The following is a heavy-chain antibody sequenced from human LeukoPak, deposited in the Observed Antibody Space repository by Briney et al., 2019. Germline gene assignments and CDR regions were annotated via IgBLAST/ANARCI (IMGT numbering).Heavy chain of an antibody. V-gene: IGHV3-74*01. Sequence: PGRSLRLSCAASGFTFRSYWMHWVREVPGKGLVWVARINPGGSSITYADSVKGRFTTSRDNAKNTLYLQMDSLRAEDTGVYYCARSNQADDYWGQGTLVTVSS. D-gene: IGHD1-14*01. J-gene: IGHJ4*02. CDR1: GFTFRSYW. CDR3: ARSNQADDY. CDR2: INPGGSSI.